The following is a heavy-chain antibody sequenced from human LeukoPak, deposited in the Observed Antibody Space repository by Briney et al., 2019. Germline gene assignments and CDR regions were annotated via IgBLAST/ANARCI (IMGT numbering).Heavy chain of an antibody. D-gene: IGHD3-10*01. J-gene: IGHJ6*03. CDR1: GFTFSSYE. CDR3: ARDGRARFGETFYYYYYYMDV. CDR2: ISTSGNTI. Sequence: GGSLRLSCAASGFTFSSYEMNWVRQAPGKGLEWVSYISTSGNTIYYADSVKGRFTISRDNAKNSLYLQMNSLRAEDTAVYYCARDGRARFGETFYYYYYYMDVWGKGTTVTVSS. V-gene: IGHV3-48*03.